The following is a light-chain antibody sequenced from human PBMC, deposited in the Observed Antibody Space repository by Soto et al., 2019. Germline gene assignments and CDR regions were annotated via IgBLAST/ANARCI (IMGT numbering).Light chain of an antibody. J-gene: IGKJ5*01. CDR2: GAS. CDR3: QQYNNGPPVT. CDR1: QRVSRN. V-gene: IGKV3-15*01. Sequence: EIVMTQSPATLSVSPGERATLSCRASQRVSRNLAWYQQKPGQAPRLLIYGASTRATGIPARFSGSGSGTEFTLTISSVQSEDFAVYYWQQYNNGPPVTFGQGTRLEI.